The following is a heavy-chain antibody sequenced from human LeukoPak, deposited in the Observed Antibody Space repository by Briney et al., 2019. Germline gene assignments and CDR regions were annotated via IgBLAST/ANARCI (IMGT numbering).Heavy chain of an antibody. V-gene: IGHV4-61*01. CDR2: IYYNGDT. Sequence: PSETLSLTCTVSGGSVSNSLYYWSWIRQPPGKGLEWIGYIYYNGDTNYNPSLKSRVIISIDTSSNQFSLRLNSMTAADTAVYYCARVLRAASWRSYDYWGQGSLVTVSP. CDR3: ARVLRAASWRSYDY. CDR1: GGSVSNSLYY. J-gene: IGHJ4*02. D-gene: IGHD5-18*01.